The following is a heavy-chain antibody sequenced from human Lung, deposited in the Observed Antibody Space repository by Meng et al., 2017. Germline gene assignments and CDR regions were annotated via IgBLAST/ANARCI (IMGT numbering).Heavy chain of an antibody. CDR3: ARDEDISAAGYLLGDF. D-gene: IGHD6-13*01. J-gene: IGHJ4*02. Sequence: VYLVVYGACGTEPGASVKVSCKDTVGIFSSYSIIWVRQAPGQGLEWMGRIDPKSDNTHYAKKFQGRVTMTRDTSISTAYMELSGLRSDDTAVYYCARDEDISAAGYLLGDFWCQGTLVTVSS. CDR2: IDPKSDNT. CDR1: VGIFSSYS. V-gene: IGHV1-2*06.